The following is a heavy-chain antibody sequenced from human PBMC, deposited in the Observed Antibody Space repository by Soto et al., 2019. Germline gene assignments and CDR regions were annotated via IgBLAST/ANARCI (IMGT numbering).Heavy chain of an antibody. J-gene: IGHJ6*02. V-gene: IGHV1-69*01. Sequence: QVQLVQSGAEMQQPGASVRVSCKASGGTFSKYAFSWVRQAPGQGLEWLGGTIPMFGTPNYAQKFQGRGANSADESTATDYMELSSLRSEDTAVYFCARPLRDRNYYYGMAVWGQGTKVTVSS. CDR3: ARPLRDRNYYYGMAV. CDR1: GGTFSKYA. CDR2: TIPMFGTP. D-gene: IGHD3-22*01.